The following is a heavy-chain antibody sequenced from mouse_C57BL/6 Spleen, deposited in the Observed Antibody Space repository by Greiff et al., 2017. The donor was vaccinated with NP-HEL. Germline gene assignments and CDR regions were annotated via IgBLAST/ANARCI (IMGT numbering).Heavy chain of an antibody. J-gene: IGHJ3*01. V-gene: IGHV5-9-1*02. CDR2: ISSGGDYI. CDR1: GFTFSSYA. CDR3: TREGDYDYDGGFAY. D-gene: IGHD2-4*01. Sequence: DVQLQESGEGLVKPGGSLKLSCAASGFTFSSYAMSWVRQTPEKRLEWVAYISSGGDYIYYADTVKGRFTISRDNARNTLYLQMSSLKSEDTAMYYCTREGDYDYDGGFAYWGQGTLVTVSA.